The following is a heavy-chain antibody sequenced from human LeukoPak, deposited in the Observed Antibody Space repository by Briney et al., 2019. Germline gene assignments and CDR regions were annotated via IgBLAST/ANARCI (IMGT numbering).Heavy chain of an antibody. CDR2: IYYSGST. J-gene: IGHJ4*02. CDR3: AGHAAGSLGSSWYKGYFDC. V-gene: IGHV4-39*01. D-gene: IGHD6-13*01. CDR1: GGSISSSSYY. Sequence: SETLSLTCTVSGGSISSSSYYWGWIRQPPGKGLEWIGSIYYSGSTYYNPSLKSRVTISVDTSKNQFSLKLSSVTAADTAVYYCAGHAAGSLGSSWYKGYFDCWGQGTLVTVSS.